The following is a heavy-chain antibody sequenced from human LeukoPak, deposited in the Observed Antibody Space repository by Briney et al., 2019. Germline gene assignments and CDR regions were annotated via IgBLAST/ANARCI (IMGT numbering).Heavy chain of an antibody. D-gene: IGHD7-27*01. CDR2: ISSSGSTI. V-gene: IGHV3-11*01. Sequence: GGSLRLSCAASGFAFSGYYMNWIRQAPGKGLEWVSYISSSGSTIYYADSVKGRFTISRDNAKNSLYLQMNSLRAEDTAVYYCAKDGGLWVSAHWGDSWGRGTLVTVSS. CDR1: GFAFSGYY. CDR3: AKDGGLWVSAHWGDS. J-gene: IGHJ4*02.